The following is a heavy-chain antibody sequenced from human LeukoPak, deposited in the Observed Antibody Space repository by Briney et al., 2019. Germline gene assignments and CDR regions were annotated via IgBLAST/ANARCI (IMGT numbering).Heavy chain of an antibody. J-gene: IGHJ4*02. V-gene: IGHV3-23*01. CDR3: ASDSGYDHHGLFDY. CDR2: ISGSGDST. D-gene: IGHD5-12*01. CDR1: GFTFSNYA. Sequence: PGGSLRLSCAASGFTFSNYAMRWVRQAPGKGLEWVSGISGSGDSTYYADSVKGRFTISRDNSKNTLYLQMNSLRAEDTAVYYCASDSGYDHHGLFDYWGQGTLVTVSS.